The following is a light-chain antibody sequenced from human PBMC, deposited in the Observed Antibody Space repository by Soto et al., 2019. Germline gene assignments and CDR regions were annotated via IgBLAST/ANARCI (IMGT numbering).Light chain of an antibody. J-gene: IGLJ3*02. CDR1: SSDIGGYNY. Sequence: QSALTQPPSASGSPGQSVTISYTGTSSDIGGYNYVSWYQQHPGKAPKLMIYEASKRPSGVPDRFSCSKSGNTASLTVSGLQADDEADYYCSSYAGSNNFVVFGGGTQLTVL. CDR3: SSYAGSNNFVV. V-gene: IGLV2-8*01. CDR2: EAS.